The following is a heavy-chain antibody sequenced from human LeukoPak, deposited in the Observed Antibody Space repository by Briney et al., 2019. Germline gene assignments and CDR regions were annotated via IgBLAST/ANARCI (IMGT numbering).Heavy chain of an antibody. D-gene: IGHD3-10*01. V-gene: IGHV1-46*01. J-gene: IGHJ5*02. CDR3: ARDYGSGPVTEWFFDP. Sequence: ASVKVSCKASGYTFTSYYMHWVRQAPGQGLEWMGIINPSGGSTSYAQKFQGRVTMTRDTSTSTVYMELSSLRSEDTAVYYCARDYGSGPVTEWFFDPWGQGTLVTVSS. CDR1: GYTFTSYY. CDR2: INPSGGST.